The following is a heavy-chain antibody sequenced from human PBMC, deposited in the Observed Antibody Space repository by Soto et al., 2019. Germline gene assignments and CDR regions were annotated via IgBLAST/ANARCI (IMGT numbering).Heavy chain of an antibody. CDR1: GFTFNIYS. J-gene: IGHJ4*02. CDR3: AKARADYYGSGSPIDY. D-gene: IGHD3-10*01. Sequence: PGGSLRLSCAASGFTFNIYSMNWVRQAPGKGLEWVSYITSDTATIHYADSVRGRFTISRDNAENSLFLQMNSLRDKDTAAYYCAKARADYYGSGSPIDYWGQGTLVTVSS. V-gene: IGHV3-48*02. CDR2: ITSDTATI.